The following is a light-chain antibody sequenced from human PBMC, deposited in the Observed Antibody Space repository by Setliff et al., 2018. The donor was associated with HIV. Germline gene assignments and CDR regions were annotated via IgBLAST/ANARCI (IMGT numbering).Light chain of an antibody. J-gene: IGLJ1*01. CDR3: CSNTGSNTFV. CDR1: SNDVGRYDL. V-gene: IGLV2-23*01. Sequence: QSVLTQPASVSGSPGQSITISCTGTSNDVGRYDLVSWYQQHPARAPKLIIYQATRRPSGASNRFSGSKSGNVASLTISGLQAEDEADYYCCSNTGSNTFVFGTGTKV. CDR2: QAT.